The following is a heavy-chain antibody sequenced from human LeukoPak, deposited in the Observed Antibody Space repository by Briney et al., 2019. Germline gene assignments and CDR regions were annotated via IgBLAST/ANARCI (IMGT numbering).Heavy chain of an antibody. D-gene: IGHD5-18*01. V-gene: IGHV3-23*01. CDR3: AREYSYGFAAGFRNAFDI. CDR1: GFTFSSYT. CDR2: ISGSGGST. Sequence: GESLRLSCAASGFTFSSYTMTWVRQAPGKGLEWVSGISGSGGSTYYADSVKGRFTISRDNSKNTLYLQMSSLRAEDTAVYYCAREYSYGFAAGFRNAFDIWGQGTMVTVSS. J-gene: IGHJ3*02.